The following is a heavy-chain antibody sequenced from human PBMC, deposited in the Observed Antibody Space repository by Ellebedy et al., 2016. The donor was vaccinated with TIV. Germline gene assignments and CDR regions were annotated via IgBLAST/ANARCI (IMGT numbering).Heavy chain of an antibody. CDR3: ARDSRPYYDTSGPDY. CDR2: ISSSSSYI. V-gene: IGHV3-21*01. Sequence: GESLKISXAASGFTFSSYSMNWVRQAPGKGLEWVSSISSSSSYIYYADSVKGRFTISRDNAKNSLYPQMNSLRAEDTAVYYCARDSRPYYDTSGPDYWGQGTLVTVSS. J-gene: IGHJ4*02. D-gene: IGHD3-22*01. CDR1: GFTFSSYS.